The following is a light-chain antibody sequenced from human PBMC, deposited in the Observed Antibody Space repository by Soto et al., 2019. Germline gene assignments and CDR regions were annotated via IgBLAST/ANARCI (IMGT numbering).Light chain of an antibody. V-gene: IGKV1-6*01. Sequence: AIQMTQSPSSLSASVGDRVTITCRASQGIRNDLGWYQQRPGKAPNLLIYAASSLQSGVPSRFSGSESGTAFTLTISSLQPEDFATYYCLQDYNYPLTFGQGTKVEIK. CDR2: AAS. CDR1: QGIRND. J-gene: IGKJ1*01. CDR3: LQDYNYPLT.